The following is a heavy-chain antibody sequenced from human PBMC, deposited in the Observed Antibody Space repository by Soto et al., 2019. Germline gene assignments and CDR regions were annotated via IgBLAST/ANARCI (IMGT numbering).Heavy chain of an antibody. CDR1: GFTFSSYS. CDR3: ARDTYSSSWSYFDY. Sequence: GGSLRLSCAASGFTFSSYSMNWVRQAPGKGLEWVSYISSSSSTIYYADSVKGRFTISRDNAKNSLYLQMNSLRAEDTAVYYCARDTYSSSWSYFDYWGQGTLVTVSS. CDR2: ISSSSSTI. D-gene: IGHD6-13*01. V-gene: IGHV3-48*04. J-gene: IGHJ4*02.